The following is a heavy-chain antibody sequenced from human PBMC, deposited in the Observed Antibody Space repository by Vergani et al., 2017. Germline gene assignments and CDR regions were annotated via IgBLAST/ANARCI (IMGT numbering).Heavy chain of an antibody. D-gene: IGHD3-22*01. CDR1: GFTLSRYW. Sequence: VQVVESGGGLVQPGGSLRLSCAATGFTLSRYWMHWIRQSPGKGLEWIGSIYYSENKFYNPSLESRVTLSIDTTKNQFSLKLKSVTAADTAVYYCARCFRDEGMIYGGTVENWFDPWGQGTLVTVSS. J-gene: IGHJ5*02. V-gene: IGHV4-39*01. CDR2: IYYSENK. CDR3: ARCFRDEGMIYGGTVENWFDP.